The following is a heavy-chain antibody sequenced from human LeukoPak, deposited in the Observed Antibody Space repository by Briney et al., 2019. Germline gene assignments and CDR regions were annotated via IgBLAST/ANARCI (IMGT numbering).Heavy chain of an antibody. D-gene: IGHD6-19*01. J-gene: IGHJ1*01. CDR2: ISGTGSST. CDR1: RFTFTSYA. V-gene: IGHV3-23*01. Sequence: GGSLRLSCAAYRFTFTSYAMSSVRQAPGKGLEWVSAISGTGSSTYYADSVKGRFAISRDNSRNTLYLQMNSLRAEDTAVYYCAKGGVAGTGAIPLQYFHHWGQGTLVTVSS. CDR3: AKGGVAGTGAIPLQYFHH.